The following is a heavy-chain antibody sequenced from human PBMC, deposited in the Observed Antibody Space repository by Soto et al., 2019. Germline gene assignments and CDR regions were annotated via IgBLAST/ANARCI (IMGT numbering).Heavy chain of an antibody. J-gene: IGHJ4*02. V-gene: IGHV1-69*12. CDR1: GGTFSSYA. CDR2: IIPIFGTA. Sequence: QVQLVQSGAEVKKPGSSVKVSCKASGGTFSSYAISWVRQAPGQGLEWMGGIIPIFGTANYAQKFQGRVTITADESTSTAYMELSSLISEDTAAYYCAVIDYGDRLFDYWGQGTLLTVSS. D-gene: IGHD4-17*01. CDR3: AVIDYGDRLFDY.